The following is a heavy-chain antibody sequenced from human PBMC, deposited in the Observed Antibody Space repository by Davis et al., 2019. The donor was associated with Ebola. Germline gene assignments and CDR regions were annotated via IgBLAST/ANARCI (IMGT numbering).Heavy chain of an antibody. D-gene: IGHD6-19*01. CDR2: ISHGGVS. J-gene: IGHJ4*02. Sequence: SETLSLTCAVYGESFSDYLWSWIRQSPGKGLEWIGKISHGGVSEYNPSLKSRATISVDTSKNQFSLKLSSVTAADTAVYYCARHASSGWYVDYWGQGTLVTVSS. V-gene: IGHV4-34*01. CDR1: GESFSDYL. CDR3: ARHASSGWYVDY.